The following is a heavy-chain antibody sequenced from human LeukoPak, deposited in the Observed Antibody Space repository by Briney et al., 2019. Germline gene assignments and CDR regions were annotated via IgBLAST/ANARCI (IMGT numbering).Heavy chain of an antibody. V-gene: IGHV1-2*02. CDR3: ARVLSGDRVVDY. CDR2: INPNSGGT. Sequence: GASVKVSCKASGYTFTGDYMHWVRQAPGQGLEWMGWINPNSGGTNYAQKFQGRVTMTRDASISTAYMELSRLRSDDTAVYYCARVLSGDRVVDYWGQGTLVTVSS. CDR1: GYTFTGDY. J-gene: IGHJ4*02. D-gene: IGHD7-27*01.